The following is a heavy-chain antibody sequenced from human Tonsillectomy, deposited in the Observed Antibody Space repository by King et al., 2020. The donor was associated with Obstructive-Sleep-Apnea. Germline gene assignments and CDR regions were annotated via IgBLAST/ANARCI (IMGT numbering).Heavy chain of an antibody. CDR2: ITWNGGST. Sequence: VQLVESGGVVVQPGGSLRLSCAASGFTFDDYGMHWVRQAPGKGLEWVSLITWNGGSTHYADYVEGRFTISRDNSKNSLYLQMNSLRPEDSALYYCAKDENGDYGAIGYWGQGTLVTVAS. CDR1: GFTFDDYG. V-gene: IGHV3-43D*03. CDR3: AKDENGDYGAIGY. D-gene: IGHD4-17*01. J-gene: IGHJ4*02.